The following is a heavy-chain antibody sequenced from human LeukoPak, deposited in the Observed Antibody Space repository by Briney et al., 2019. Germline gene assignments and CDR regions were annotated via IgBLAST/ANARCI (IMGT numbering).Heavy chain of an antibody. CDR1: GFTVSGTY. V-gene: IGHV3-66*01. J-gene: IGHJ4*02. CDR2: IYSGGST. CDR3: AREAGYGSSSQYFDY. D-gene: IGHD6-6*01. Sequence: GGSLRLSCAVSGFTVSGTYMSWVRHAPGKGLEWVSVIYSGGSTYYADSVKGRFTISRDNSKNTLYLQMNSLRAEDTAVYYCAREAGYGSSSQYFDYWGQGTLVTVSS.